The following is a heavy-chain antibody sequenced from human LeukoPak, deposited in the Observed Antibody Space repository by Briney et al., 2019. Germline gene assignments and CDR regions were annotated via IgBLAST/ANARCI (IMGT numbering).Heavy chain of an antibody. Sequence: GGSLRLSCAASGFTVSSNYMSWVRQAPGKGLEWVSVIYSGGSTYYADSVKGRFTISRDSSKNTLYLQMNSLRTEDTAVYYCAKAKNSNSLGWFDPWGQGTLVTVSS. V-gene: IGHV3-53*05. J-gene: IGHJ5*02. CDR3: AKAKNSNSLGWFDP. CDR2: IYSGGST. CDR1: GFTVSSNY. D-gene: IGHD6-6*01.